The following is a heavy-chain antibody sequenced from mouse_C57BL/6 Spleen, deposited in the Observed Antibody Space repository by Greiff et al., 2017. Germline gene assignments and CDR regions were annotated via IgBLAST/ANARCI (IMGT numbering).Heavy chain of an antibody. V-gene: IGHV5-6*01. CDR2: ISSGGSYT. CDR1: GFTFSSYG. D-gene: IGHD1-1*01. Sequence: VQLQESGGDLVKPGGSLKLSCAASGFTFSSYGMSWVRQTPDKRLEWVATISSGGSYTYYPDSVKGRFTISRDNAKNTLYLQMSSLKSEDTAMYYCARQGYYYGSSRYYFDYWGQGTTLTVSS. J-gene: IGHJ2*01. CDR3: ARQGYYYGSSRYYFDY.